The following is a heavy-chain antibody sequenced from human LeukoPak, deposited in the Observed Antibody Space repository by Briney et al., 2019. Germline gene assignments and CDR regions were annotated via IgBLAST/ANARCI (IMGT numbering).Heavy chain of an antibody. Sequence: PGGSLRLSCAASGFTFSSYAMHWVRQAPGKGLEWVAVISYDGSNKYYADSVKGRFTISRDNSKNTLYLQMNSLRAEDTAVYYCARDNEAAGTTEISFFDYWGQGTLVTVSS. CDR3: ARDNEAAGTTEISFFDY. CDR1: GFTFSSYA. J-gene: IGHJ4*02. D-gene: IGHD6-13*01. V-gene: IGHV3-30*04. CDR2: ISYDGSNK.